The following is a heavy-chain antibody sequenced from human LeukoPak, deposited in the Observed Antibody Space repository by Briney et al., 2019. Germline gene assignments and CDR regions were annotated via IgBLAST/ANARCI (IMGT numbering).Heavy chain of an antibody. V-gene: IGHV3-30*03. CDR3: ARSSSTSIYYYYDMDV. Sequence: GRSLRLSCAASGFTFSSYGMHWVRQAPGKGLEWVAVISYDGSNKYYADSVKGRFTISRDNSKNTLYLQMNSLRPEDTAVYYCARSSSTSIYYYYDMDVWGQGTTVTVSS. CDR1: GFTFSSYG. CDR2: ISYDGSNK. J-gene: IGHJ6*02. D-gene: IGHD2-2*01.